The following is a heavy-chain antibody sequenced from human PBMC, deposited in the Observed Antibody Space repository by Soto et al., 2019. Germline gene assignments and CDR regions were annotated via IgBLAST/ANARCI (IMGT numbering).Heavy chain of an antibody. J-gene: IGHJ4*01. V-gene: IGHV4-59*01. CDR3: AREGYYTSGAYFDY. Sequence: WTWIRQPPGKGLEWIGYIYYSGSTNSNPSLRSRVTMSIDTSKNQFSLNLSSVTAADAAVYYCAREGYYTSGAYFDYWGQEPWSPSPQ. D-gene: IGHD2-8*01. CDR2: IYYSGST.